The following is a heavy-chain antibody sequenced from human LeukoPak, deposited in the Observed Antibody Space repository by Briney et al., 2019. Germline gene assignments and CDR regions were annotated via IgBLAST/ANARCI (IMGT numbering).Heavy chain of an antibody. CDR1: GFIFRSYP. J-gene: IGHJ4*02. CDR3: AKENPVGGTNYFDY. V-gene: IGHV3-23*01. CDR2: ITSGGDKT. D-gene: IGHD1-26*01. Sequence: GRSLRLSCAASGFIFRSYPMSWVRQAPGKGLEWVSAITSGGDKTYYGDSVKGRFTISRDNSKNTLSLQMNSLRPKDTAVYYCAKENPVGGTNYFDYWGQGTLVTVSS.